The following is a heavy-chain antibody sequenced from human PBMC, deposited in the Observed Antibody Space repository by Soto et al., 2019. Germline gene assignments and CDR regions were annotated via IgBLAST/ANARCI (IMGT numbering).Heavy chain of an antibody. V-gene: IGHV3-74*01. J-gene: IGHJ4*02. D-gene: IGHD3-9*01. CDR2: IKSDWSST. CDR3: AIGGGDYNYLDY. Sequence: EVQLVESGGGLVQPGGSLRLSCAASGFLFNTYWMFWVRQAPRKWLLWVSRIKSDWSSTNYADSVKGRFTISRDNAKNTLYLQMTSLRAEDTAVYYCAIGGGDYNYLDYWGQGILVTVSS. CDR1: GFLFNTYW.